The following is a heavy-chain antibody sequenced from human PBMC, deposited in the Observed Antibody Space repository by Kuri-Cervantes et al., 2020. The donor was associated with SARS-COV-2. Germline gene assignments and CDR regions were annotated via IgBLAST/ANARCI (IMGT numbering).Heavy chain of an antibody. CDR3: ARILILNYHGSGSSNWFDP. CDR1: GGSFSGYY. Sequence: SETLSLTCAVYGGSFSGYYWSWIRQPPGKGLEWIGEINHSGSTNYNPSLKSRVTVSVDTSKNQFSLKLSSVTAADTAVYYCARILILNYHGSGSSNWFDPWGQGTLVTVSS. CDR2: INHSGST. V-gene: IGHV4-34*01. D-gene: IGHD3-10*01. J-gene: IGHJ5*02.